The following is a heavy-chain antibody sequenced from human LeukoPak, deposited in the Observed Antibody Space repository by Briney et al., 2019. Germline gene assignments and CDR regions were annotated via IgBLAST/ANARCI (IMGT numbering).Heavy chain of an antibody. CDR3: VKDLNGTWSFDY. J-gene: IGHJ4*02. CDR2: INPDGRTK. D-gene: IGHD2-8*01. CDR1: GFSFSRSW. V-gene: IGHV3-7*01. Sequence: GGSLRLSCVASGFSFSRSWVSWVRQAPGEGLEFVANINPDGRTKNYVDSVKGRFTISRDNSKNTLFLQMNNLRPEDTAVYYCVKDLNGTWSFDYWGQGTLVTVSS.